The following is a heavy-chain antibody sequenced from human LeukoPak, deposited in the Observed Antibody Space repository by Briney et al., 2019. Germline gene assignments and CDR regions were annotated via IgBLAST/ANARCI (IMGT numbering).Heavy chain of an antibody. CDR3: ATHHNLAAAGSNWFDP. CDR2: IDPEDGET. CDR1: GYTLTELS. J-gene: IGHJ5*02. Sequence: ASVKVSCKVSGYTLTELSMHWVRQAPGKGLEWMGGIDPEDGETIYAQKFQGRVTMTEDTSTDTAYMELSSLRSEDTAVYYCATHHNLAAAGSNWFDPWGQGTLVTVSS. D-gene: IGHD6-13*01. V-gene: IGHV1-24*01.